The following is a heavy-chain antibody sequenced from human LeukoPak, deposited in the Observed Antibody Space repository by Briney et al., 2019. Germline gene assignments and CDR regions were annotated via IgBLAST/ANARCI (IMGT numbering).Heavy chain of an antibody. CDR1: GFTFDDYA. V-gene: IGHV3-9*01. CDR2: ISWNSGNT. J-gene: IGHJ4*02. Sequence: GGSLRLSCAASGFTFDDYAMHWVRQAPGKGLEWVSGISWNSGNTGYAQKFQGRVTMTRNTAISTADMELSSLRSEDSAVYYCARGSGGSNLLWGQGTLVTVSS. CDR3: ARGSGGSNLL. D-gene: IGHD1-26*01.